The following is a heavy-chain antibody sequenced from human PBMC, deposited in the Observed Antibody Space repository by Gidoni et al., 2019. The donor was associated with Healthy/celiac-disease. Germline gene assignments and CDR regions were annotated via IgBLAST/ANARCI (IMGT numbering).Heavy chain of an antibody. CDR1: GFTFSSYG. V-gene: IGHV3-30*18. CDR2: ISYDGSNK. D-gene: IGHD3-10*01. J-gene: IGHJ4*02. Sequence: QVQLVESGGGVVQPGRSLRLSCAASGFTFSSYGMPWVRQAPGKGLEWLAVISYDGSNKYYADSVKGRFTISRDNSKNTLYLQMNSLRAEDTAVYYCAKDSGPQYYFDYWGQGTLVTVSS. CDR3: AKDSGPQYYFDY.